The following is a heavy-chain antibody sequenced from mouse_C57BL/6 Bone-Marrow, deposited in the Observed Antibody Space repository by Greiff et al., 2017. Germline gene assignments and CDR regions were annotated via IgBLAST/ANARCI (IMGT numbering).Heavy chain of an antibody. CDR3: AKNYYGSRFAY. D-gene: IGHD1-1*01. J-gene: IGHJ3*01. V-gene: IGHV1-4*01. Sequence: VQRVESGAELARPGASVKMSCKASGYTFTSYTMHWVKQRPGQGLEWIGYINPSSGYTKYNQKCKDKATLTADKSSSTAYMQLSSLTSEDTAVYYCAKNYYGSRFAYWGQGTLVTVSA. CDR1: GYTFTSYT. CDR2: INPSSGYT.